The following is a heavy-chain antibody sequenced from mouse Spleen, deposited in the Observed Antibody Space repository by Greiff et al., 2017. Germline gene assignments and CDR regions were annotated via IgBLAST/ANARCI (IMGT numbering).Heavy chain of an antibody. CDR2: IYPGDGDT. Sequence: VQLKESGAELVKPGASVKISCKASGYAFSSYWMNWVKQRPGKGLEWIGQIYPGDGDTNYNGKFKGKATLTADKSSSTAYMQLSSLTSEDSAVYFCARSGKGAWFAYWGQGTLVTVSA. J-gene: IGHJ3*01. V-gene: IGHV1-80*01. D-gene: IGHD4-1*01. CDR1: GYAFSSYW. CDR3: ARSGKGAWFAY.